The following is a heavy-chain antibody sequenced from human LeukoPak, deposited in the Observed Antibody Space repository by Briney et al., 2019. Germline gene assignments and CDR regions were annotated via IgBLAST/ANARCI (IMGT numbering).Heavy chain of an antibody. V-gene: IGHV3-11*01. J-gene: IGHJ6*02. Sequence: GGSLRLSCAASGITFSNYYMKWIRQAPGKGLEWVSYISSSGSNKYYADSVKGRFTISRDNAKNSLYLQMNSLRAEDTAVYYCSRLPLDYYDSDDFYDYYAMDVWGQGTTVTVSS. CDR2: ISSSGSNK. D-gene: IGHD3-22*01. CDR3: SRLPLDYYDSDDFYDYYAMDV. CDR1: GITFSNYY.